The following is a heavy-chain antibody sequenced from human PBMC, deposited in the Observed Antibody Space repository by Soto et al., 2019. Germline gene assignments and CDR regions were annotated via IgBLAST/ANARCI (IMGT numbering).Heavy chain of an antibody. Sequence: EVQLLESGGGLVQPGGSLRLSCAASGFTFSSYAMSWVRQAPGKGLEWVSAISGSGGSTYYADSVKGRFTISRDNSKNTLYLQMNSLRAEDTAVYYCAKALSGVGAAAGSQFNWFDPWGQGTLVTVSS. CDR1: GFTFSSYA. CDR2: ISGSGGST. CDR3: AKALSGVGAAAGSQFNWFDP. D-gene: IGHD6-13*01. J-gene: IGHJ5*02. V-gene: IGHV3-23*01.